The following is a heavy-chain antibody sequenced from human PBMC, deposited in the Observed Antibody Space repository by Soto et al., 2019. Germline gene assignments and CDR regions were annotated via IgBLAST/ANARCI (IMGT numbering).Heavy chain of an antibody. CDR1: GFTFSSYW. CDR3: ARDDRYSSDH. V-gene: IGHV3-7*05. Sequence: EVQLVESGGGLVQPGGSLRLSCAASGFTFSSYWMSWVRQTPGKGLEWMANIKHDGSGKYYVDSVKGRLTISRDNAKNSLYLQINSLRAEDTAVYYCARDDRYSSDHWGQGTLVTVSS. CDR2: IKHDGSGK. J-gene: IGHJ5*02. D-gene: IGHD5-18*01.